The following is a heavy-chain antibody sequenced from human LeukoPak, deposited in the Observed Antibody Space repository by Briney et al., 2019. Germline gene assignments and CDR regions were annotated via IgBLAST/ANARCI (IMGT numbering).Heavy chain of an antibody. CDR2: INIDGSSG. V-gene: IGHV3-74*01. Sequence: PGGSLRLSCAASGFTFRSYWMHWVRQAPGKGLVWVSRINIDGSSGSYADSVEGRFTISRDNAKNSLYLQMNSLRAEDTAVYYCARDKETYYDILTGYFPKGGKGNAFDIWGQGTMVTVSS. CDR1: GFTFRSYW. D-gene: IGHD3-9*01. CDR3: ARDKETYYDILTGYFPKGGKGNAFDI. J-gene: IGHJ3*02.